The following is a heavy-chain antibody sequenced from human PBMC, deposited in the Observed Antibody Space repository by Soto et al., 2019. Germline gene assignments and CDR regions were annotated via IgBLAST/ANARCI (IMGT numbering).Heavy chain of an antibody. CDR3: ARDLGGYDRYYYYGMDV. V-gene: IGHV4-31*03. J-gene: IGHJ6*02. Sequence: SETLSLTCTVSGGSISSGGYYWSWILQHPGNGLEWIGYIYYSGSTYYNPSLKSRVTISVDTSKNQFSLKLSSVTAADTAVYYCARDLGGYDRYYYYGMDVWGQGTTVTSP. D-gene: IGHD5-12*01. CDR1: GGSISSGGYY. CDR2: IYYSGST.